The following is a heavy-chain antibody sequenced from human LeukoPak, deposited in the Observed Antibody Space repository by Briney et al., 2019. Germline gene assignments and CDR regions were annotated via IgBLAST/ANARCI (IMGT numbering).Heavy chain of an antibody. CDR3: ARDAGLTYFDY. V-gene: IGHV4-4*07. CDR1: GGSISSYY. CDR2: IYTSGST. J-gene: IGHJ4*02. D-gene: IGHD3-22*01. Sequence: SETLSLTCTVSGGSISSYYWTWIRQPAGKGREWIGHIYTSGSTYYNPSLKSRVTMSVDTSKKQFSLKLSSVTAADTAMYYCARDAGLTYFDYWGQGPLVTVSS.